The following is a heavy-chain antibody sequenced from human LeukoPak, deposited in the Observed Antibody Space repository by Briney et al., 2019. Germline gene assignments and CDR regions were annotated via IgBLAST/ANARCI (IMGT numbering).Heavy chain of an antibody. J-gene: IGHJ6*03. Sequence: GGSLRLSCAASGFTVSINYMSWVRQAPGKGLEWVSLIDSGGNAYYADSVKDRFTISRDNSKNTLYLQMNSLSADDTALYYCTRLDNPNYYSYYMDVWGKGTTVTVSS. CDR3: TRLDNPNYYSYYMDV. D-gene: IGHD1-1*01. CDR1: GFTVSINY. CDR2: IDSGGNA. V-gene: IGHV3-66*04.